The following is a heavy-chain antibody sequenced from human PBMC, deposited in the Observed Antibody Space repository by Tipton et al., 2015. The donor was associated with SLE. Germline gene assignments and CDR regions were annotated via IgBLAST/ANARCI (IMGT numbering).Heavy chain of an antibody. Sequence: TLSLTCTVSGGPITSIRYYWGWIRQPPGKGLEWIGSIYYSGSTNYHPSLKIRVTISVDTSKNQFSLKLSSVTAADTAVYYCARLKDESFDYWGQGTLVTVSS. J-gene: IGHJ4*02. CDR3: ARLKDESFDY. V-gene: IGHV4-39*07. CDR2: IYYSGST. CDR1: GGPITSIRYY.